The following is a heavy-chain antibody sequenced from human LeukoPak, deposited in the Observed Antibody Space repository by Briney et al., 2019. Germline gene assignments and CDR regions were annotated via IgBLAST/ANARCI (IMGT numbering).Heavy chain of an antibody. CDR1: GGSISSYY. CDR3: AAESERWLLRS. V-gene: IGHV4-4*07. Sequence: PSETLSLTCTVSGGSISSYYWSWIRQPAGKGLEWIGRIYTSGSTNYNPSLKSRVTMSVDTSKNQFSLKLNSVTAADTAVYYCAAESERWLLRSWGQGTLVTVSS. J-gene: IGHJ4*02. D-gene: IGHD6-19*01. CDR2: IYTSGST.